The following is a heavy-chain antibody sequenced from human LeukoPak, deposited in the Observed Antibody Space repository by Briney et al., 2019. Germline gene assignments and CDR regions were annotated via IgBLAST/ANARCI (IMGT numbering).Heavy chain of an antibody. CDR2: ISSSGSDI. Sequence: PGGSLRLSCTVSGITFSNHEMTWVRQAPGKGLEWVSHISSSGSDIYYADSVKGRFTISRDNAKGSLYLQMNSLTSDDTALYYCASDPQPSGGGPLDYWGQGTLVTVSS. V-gene: IGHV3-48*03. J-gene: IGHJ4*02. CDR1: GITFSNHE. CDR3: ASDPQPSGGGPLDY. D-gene: IGHD2-15*01.